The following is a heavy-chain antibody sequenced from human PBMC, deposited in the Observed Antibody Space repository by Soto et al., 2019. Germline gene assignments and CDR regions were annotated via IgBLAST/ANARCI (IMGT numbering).Heavy chain of an antibody. Sequence: GESLKISCKGSGYSFTSYWISWVRQMPGKGLEWMGRIDPSDSYTNYSPSFQGHVTISADKSISTAYLQWSSLKASDTAMYYCARSKGHVDTAMARDYYGMDVWGQGTTVTVSS. CDR2: IDPSDSYT. D-gene: IGHD5-18*01. CDR3: ARSKGHVDTAMARDYYGMDV. V-gene: IGHV5-10-1*01. J-gene: IGHJ6*02. CDR1: GYSFTSYW.